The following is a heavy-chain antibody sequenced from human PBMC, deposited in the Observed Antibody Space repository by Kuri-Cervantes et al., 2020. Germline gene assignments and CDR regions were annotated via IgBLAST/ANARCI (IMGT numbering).Heavy chain of an antibody. V-gene: IGHV3-11*01. J-gene: IGHJ6*02. CDR1: GFTFSDYY. CDR3: ARPRSRLYYYGMDV. CDR2: ISSSGSTI. Sequence: GESLKISCAASGFTFSDYYMSWIRQAPGKGLEWVSYISSSGSTIYYADSVKGRFTISRDNAKNSLYLQMNSLRAEDTAVYYCARPRSRLYYYGMDVWGQGTTVTVSS.